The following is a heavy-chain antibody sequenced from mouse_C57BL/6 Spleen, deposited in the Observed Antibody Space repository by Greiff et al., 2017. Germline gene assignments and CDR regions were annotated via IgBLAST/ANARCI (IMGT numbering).Heavy chain of an antibody. CDR3: ARDDDGYGYVMDY. J-gene: IGHJ4*01. Sequence: EVKLVESEGGLVQPGSSMKLSCTASGFTFSDYYMAWVRQVPEKGLEWVANINYDGSSTYYLDSLKSRFIISRDNAKNILYLQMSSLKSEDTATYYCARDDDGYGYVMDYWGQGTSVTVSS. CDR2: INYDGSST. CDR1: GFTFSDYY. V-gene: IGHV5-16*01. D-gene: IGHD2-3*01.